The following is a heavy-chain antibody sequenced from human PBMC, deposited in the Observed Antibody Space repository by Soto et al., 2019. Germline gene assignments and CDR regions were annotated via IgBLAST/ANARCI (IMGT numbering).Heavy chain of an antibody. CDR2: ISAYNGNT. V-gene: IGHV1-18*04. CDR1: GYTFTSYG. D-gene: IGHD2-21*02. J-gene: IGHJ6*02. Sequence: ASVKVSCKASGYTFTSYGISWVRQAPGQGLEWMGWISAYNGNTNYAQKLQGRVTMTTDTSTSTAYMELRSLRSDDTAVYYCARGNCGGDCYSYYYYGMDVWDQGTTVTVSS. CDR3: ARGNCGGDCYSYYYYGMDV.